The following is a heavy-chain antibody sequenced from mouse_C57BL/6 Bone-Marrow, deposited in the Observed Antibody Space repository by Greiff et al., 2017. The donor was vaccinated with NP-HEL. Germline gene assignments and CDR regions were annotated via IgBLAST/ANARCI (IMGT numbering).Heavy chain of an antibody. J-gene: IGHJ3*01. Sequence: QVQLQQSGAELARPGASVKLSCKASGYTFTSYGISWVKQRTGQGLEWIGEIYPRSGNTYYNEKFKGKATLTADKSSSTAYMELRSLTSEDSAVYFCARMCRSNPFAYWGQGTLVTVSA. CDR3: ARMCRSNPFAY. CDR2: IYPRSGNT. V-gene: IGHV1-81*01. CDR1: GYTFTSYG. D-gene: IGHD2-5*01.